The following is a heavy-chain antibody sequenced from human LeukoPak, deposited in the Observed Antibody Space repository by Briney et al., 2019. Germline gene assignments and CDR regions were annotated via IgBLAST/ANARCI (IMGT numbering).Heavy chain of an antibody. CDR2: IRYDGSNK. Sequence: GGSLRLSCAAFGFTFSSYGMHWVRQAPGKGLEWVAFIRYDGSNKYYADSVKGRFTISRDNSKNTLYLQMNSLRAEDTAVYYCAKDQATEYSSSSGLADYWGQGTLVTVSS. V-gene: IGHV3-30*02. CDR3: AKDQATEYSSSSGLADY. D-gene: IGHD6-6*01. CDR1: GFTFSSYG. J-gene: IGHJ4*02.